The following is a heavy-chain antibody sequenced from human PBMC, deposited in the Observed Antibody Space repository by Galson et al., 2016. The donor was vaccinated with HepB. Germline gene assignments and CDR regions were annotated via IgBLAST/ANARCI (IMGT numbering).Heavy chain of an antibody. CDR1: GYTFSTVW. J-gene: IGHJ4*02. CDR2: IYPHDSDT. Sequence: QSGAEVKEPGESLKISCKGSGYTFSTVWIGWVRQLPGKGLEWMGVIYPHDSDTRYSPSFQGQVTISADKSVSTAYLQWSSLKASDTAMYFCARRGGATYGDWGQGTLVTVSS. CDR3: ARRGGATYGD. V-gene: IGHV5-51*01. D-gene: IGHD4/OR15-4a*01.